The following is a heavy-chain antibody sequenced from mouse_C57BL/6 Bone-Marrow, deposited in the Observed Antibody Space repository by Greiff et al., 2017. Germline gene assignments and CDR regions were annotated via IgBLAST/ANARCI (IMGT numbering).Heavy chain of an antibody. D-gene: IGHD2-12*01. J-gene: IGHJ3*01. CDR1: GYTFTSYW. CDR3: ARGSYSAWFAY. CDR2: IDPSDSDT. Sequence: QVQLQQPGAELVRPGSSVKLSCKASGYTFTSYWMHWVKQRPIQGLEWIGNIDPSDSDTHYNQKFKDKATLTVDKSSSTAYMQLSSLTSEDSAVYCCARGSYSAWFAYWGQGTLVTVSA. V-gene: IGHV1-52*01.